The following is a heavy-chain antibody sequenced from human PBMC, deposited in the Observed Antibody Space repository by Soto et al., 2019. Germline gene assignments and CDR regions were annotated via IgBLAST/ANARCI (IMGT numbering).Heavy chain of an antibody. D-gene: IGHD2-2*01. CDR3: ARLKVETVVVPAEVGSGYYYYYGMDV. V-gene: IGHV1-2*02. CDR1: GYTFTGYY. J-gene: IGHJ6*02. CDR2: INPNSGGT. Sequence: QVQLVQSGAEVKKPGASVKVSCKASGYTFTGYYMHWVRQAPGQGLEWMGWINPNSGGTNYAQKFQGRVTMTRDTSISTAYMELSRLRSDDTAVYYCARLKVETVVVPAEVGSGYYYYYGMDVWGQGTTVTVSS.